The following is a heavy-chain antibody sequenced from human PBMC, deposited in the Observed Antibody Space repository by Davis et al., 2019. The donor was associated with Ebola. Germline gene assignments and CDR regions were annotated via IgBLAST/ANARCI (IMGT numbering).Heavy chain of an antibody. CDR1: GYTFSGYY. D-gene: IGHD1-1*01. CDR2: INPHNGNT. Sequence: ASVKVSCKTSGYTFSGYYIHWVRQAPGQGLEWMGWINPHNGNTNYAQNFQGRVTMTTDTSTSTAYVEVGSLRSDDTAVYYCARAQFPTTSDHWGQGTLVTVSS. V-gene: IGHV1-18*04. CDR3: ARAQFPTTSDH. J-gene: IGHJ4*02.